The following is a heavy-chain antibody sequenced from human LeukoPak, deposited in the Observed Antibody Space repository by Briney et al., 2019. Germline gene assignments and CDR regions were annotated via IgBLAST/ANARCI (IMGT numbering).Heavy chain of an antibody. CDR2: ISSNGDTT. D-gene: IGHD1-7*01. Sequence: PGGSLRLSCAASGFTFSSFAMHWVRQAPGERLEFVSAISSNGDTTFYANSVKGRFTISRDNSKSTLYLQMGSPRAEDMAVYYCARVWNFNRFDAFDVWGQGTMVTVSS. J-gene: IGHJ3*01. CDR1: GFTFSSFA. CDR3: ARVWNFNRFDAFDV. V-gene: IGHV3-64*01.